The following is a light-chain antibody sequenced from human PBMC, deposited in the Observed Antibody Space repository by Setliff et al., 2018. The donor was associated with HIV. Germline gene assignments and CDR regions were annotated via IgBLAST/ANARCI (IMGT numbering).Light chain of an antibody. CDR3: SSYTSSSTYV. Sequence: SVLTQPASVSGSPGQSITISCTGTSSDIGGYNYVSWYQQHPGKAPKLMIYDVSKRSSGVSNRFSGSKSGSTASLTISGLQAEDEADYYCSSYTSSSTYVFGTGTKVTVL. J-gene: IGLJ1*01. V-gene: IGLV2-14*01. CDR2: DVS. CDR1: SSDIGGYNY.